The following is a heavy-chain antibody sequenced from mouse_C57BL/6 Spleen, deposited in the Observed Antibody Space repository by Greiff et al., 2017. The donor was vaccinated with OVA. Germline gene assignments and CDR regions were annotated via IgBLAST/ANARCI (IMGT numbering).Heavy chain of an antibody. V-gene: IGHV1-59*01. CDR2: IDPSDSYT. D-gene: IGHD1-1*01. J-gene: IGHJ3*01. CDR3: ARDYGSSFWFAY. Sequence: QVQLQQPGAELVRPGTSVKLSCKASGYTFTSYWMHWVKQRPGQGLEWIGVIDPSDSYTNYNQKFKGKATLTVDTSSSTAYMQLSSLTSEDSAVYSCARDYGSSFWFAYWGQGTLVTVSA. CDR1: GYTFTSYW.